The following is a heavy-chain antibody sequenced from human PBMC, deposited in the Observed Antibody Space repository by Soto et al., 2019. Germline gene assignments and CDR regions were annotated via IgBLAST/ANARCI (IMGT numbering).Heavy chain of an antibody. J-gene: IGHJ4*02. CDR1: GFTFSSYG. D-gene: IGHD2-2*01. V-gene: IGHV3-30*18. Sequence: PGGSLRLSCAASGFTFSSYGMHWVRQAPGKGLEWVAVISYDGSNKYYADSVKGRFTISRDNSKNTLYLQMNSPRAEDTAVYYCAKFTTSYAFDYWGQGTLVTVSS. CDR3: AKFTTSYAFDY. CDR2: ISYDGSNK.